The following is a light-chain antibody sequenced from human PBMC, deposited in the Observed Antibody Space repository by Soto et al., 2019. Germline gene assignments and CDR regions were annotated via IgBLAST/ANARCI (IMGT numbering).Light chain of an antibody. V-gene: IGKV1-39*01. CDR2: AAS. CDR3: QQSYSSPPT. CDR1: QGIRND. Sequence: IQITQAPSSLSVSVGGRVTITCRASQGIRNDLGWYQQKPGKAPKLLIFAASSLQSGVPSRFSGSRSGPDFTLTISSLQPEEFATYYCQQSYSSPPTFGQGTKVDI. J-gene: IGKJ1*01.